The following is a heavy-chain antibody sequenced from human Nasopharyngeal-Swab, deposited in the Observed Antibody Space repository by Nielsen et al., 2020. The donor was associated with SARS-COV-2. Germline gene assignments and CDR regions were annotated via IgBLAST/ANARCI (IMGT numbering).Heavy chain of an antibody. Sequence: WIRQPPGKGLEWVSYISSSSSSTIYYADPVKGRFTISRDNAKNSLYLQMNSLRAEDTAVYYCARALHIYYYDSSGYFGDAFDIWGQGTMVTVSS. CDR3: ARALHIYYYDSSGYFGDAFDI. CDR2: ISSSSSSTI. J-gene: IGHJ3*02. D-gene: IGHD3-22*01. V-gene: IGHV3-48*01.